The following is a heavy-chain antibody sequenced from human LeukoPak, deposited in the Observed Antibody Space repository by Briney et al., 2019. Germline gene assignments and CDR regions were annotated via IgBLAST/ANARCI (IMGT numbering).Heavy chain of an antibody. Sequence: SETLSLTCTVSGGSISSYYWSWIRQPPGKGLEWIGYIYYSGSTNYNPSLKSRVTISVDTSKNQFSLKLSSVTAADTAVYYCARFSPYCSGSSCYVSFLDYWGQGTLVTVSS. CDR1: GGSISSYY. J-gene: IGHJ4*02. CDR2: IYYSGST. D-gene: IGHD2-15*01. CDR3: ARFSPYCSGSSCYVSFLDY. V-gene: IGHV4-59*01.